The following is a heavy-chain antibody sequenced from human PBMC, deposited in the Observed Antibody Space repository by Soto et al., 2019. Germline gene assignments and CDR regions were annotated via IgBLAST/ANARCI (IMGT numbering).Heavy chain of an antibody. CDR3: GRGGGGGSSGWNFDY. J-gene: IGHJ4*02. Sequence: QLQLQESGPGLVKPSETLSLTCTVSGGSISSSSYYWGWIRQPPGKGLEWIGSIYYSGSTYYNPSLKSRVPISVDPSKNPFPLRRGSGAAADPGVYYGGRGGGGGSSGWNFDYWGQGTLVTVSS. D-gene: IGHD6-19*01. CDR1: GGSISSSSYY. V-gene: IGHV4-39*01. CDR2: IYYSGST.